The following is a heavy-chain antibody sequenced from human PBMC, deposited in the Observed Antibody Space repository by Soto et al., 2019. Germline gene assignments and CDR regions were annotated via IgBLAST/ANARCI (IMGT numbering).Heavy chain of an antibody. V-gene: IGHV3-23*01. Sequence: EAQLLESGGGLVQPGGSLRLSCAASGFTFKNYAMTWVRQAPGKGLECVSSIHGSGGGTYYADSVKVRFTVSRDDSKETLYPQMRSLRVDDTAVYFCAKEAVPYNGVWDWFDTWGQGTLVPVSS. D-gene: IGHD3-10*01. CDR2: IHGSGGGT. CDR3: AKEAVPYNGVWDWFDT. J-gene: IGHJ5*02. CDR1: GFTFKNYA.